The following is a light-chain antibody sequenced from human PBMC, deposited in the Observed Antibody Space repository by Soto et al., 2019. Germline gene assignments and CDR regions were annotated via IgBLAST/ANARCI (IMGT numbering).Light chain of an antibody. CDR1: ISNIATNN. CDR2: RDN. CDR3: AAWDDTVRSYV. J-gene: IGLJ1*01. Sequence: QSVLTQPPSVSGTPGQRVTISCSGGISNIATNNVHWFQQLPGTAPKVLSNRDNQRPSGVPDRFSGSKSGTSASLAISGLRSEDEAEYYCAAWDDTVRSYVFGTGTKLTVL. V-gene: IGLV1-47*01.